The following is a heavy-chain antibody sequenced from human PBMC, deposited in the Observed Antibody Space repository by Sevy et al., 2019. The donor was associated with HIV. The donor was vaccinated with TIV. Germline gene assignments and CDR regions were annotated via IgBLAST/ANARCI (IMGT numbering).Heavy chain of an antibody. Sequence: SETLSLTCTVSGGSISSGGYYWSWIRQHPGKGLEWIGYIYYSGSTYYNPSLKSRVTISVDTAKNQFSLKLSSVTAADTAGYYCARDRRYCSGGSCYYFDYWGQGTLVTVSS. V-gene: IGHV4-31*03. D-gene: IGHD2-15*01. CDR1: GGSISSGGYY. CDR2: IYYSGST. CDR3: ARDRRYCSGGSCYYFDY. J-gene: IGHJ4*02.